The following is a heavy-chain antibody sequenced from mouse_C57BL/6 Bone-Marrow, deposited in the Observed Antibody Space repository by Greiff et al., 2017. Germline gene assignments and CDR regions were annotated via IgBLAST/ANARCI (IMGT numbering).Heavy chain of an antibody. D-gene: IGHD2-5*01. CDR3: ARKGSNSAWFAY. V-gene: IGHV5-4*01. CDR2: ISDGGSYT. CDR1: GFTFSSYA. J-gene: IGHJ3*01. Sequence: DVHLVESGGGLVKPGGSLKLSCAASGFTFSSYAMSWVRQTPEKRLEWVATISDGGSYTYYPDNVKGRFTISRDNAKNNLYLQMSHLKSEDTAMYYCARKGSNSAWFAYWGQVTLVTGSA.